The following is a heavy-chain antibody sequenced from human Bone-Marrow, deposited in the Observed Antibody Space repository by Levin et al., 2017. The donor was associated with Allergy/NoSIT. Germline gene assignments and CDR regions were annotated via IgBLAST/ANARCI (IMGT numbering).Heavy chain of an antibody. D-gene: IGHD1-26*01. V-gene: IGHV3-13*01. CDR1: GFTFNTYD. J-gene: IGHJ2*01. CDR2: IGSAGDT. Sequence: PGGSLRLSCAASGFTFNTYDMHWVRQVTGKGLEWVSGIGSAGDTYYPGSVKGRFTISRESAKNSLYLQMNSLRAGDTAVYYCARESLINFELGANTKYFDLWGRGTLVTVSS. CDR3: ARESLINFELGANTKYFDL.